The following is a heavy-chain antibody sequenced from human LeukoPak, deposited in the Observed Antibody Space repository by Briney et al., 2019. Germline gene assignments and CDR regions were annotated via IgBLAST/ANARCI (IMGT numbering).Heavy chain of an antibody. CDR3: ARDVHTDCSSTSCYLSGEGWFDP. CDR1: GGTFSSYA. Sequence: SVKVSCKASGGTFSSYAISWVRQAPGQGLEWMGRIIPILGIANYAQKFQGRVTITADKSTSTACMELSSLRSEDTAVYYCARDVHTDCSSTSCYLSGEGWFDPWGQGTLVTVSS. CDR2: IIPILGIA. D-gene: IGHD2-2*01. J-gene: IGHJ5*02. V-gene: IGHV1-69*04.